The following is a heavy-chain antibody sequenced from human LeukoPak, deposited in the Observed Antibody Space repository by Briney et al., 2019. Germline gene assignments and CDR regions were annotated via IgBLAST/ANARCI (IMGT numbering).Heavy chain of an antibody. Sequence: ASAKVSCKASGYTFTSYDINWVRQATGQGLEWMGWMNPNSGNTGYAQKFQGRVTMTRNTSISTAYMELSSLRSEDTAVYYCASYCSGGSCYSGPFDYWGQGTLVTVSS. J-gene: IGHJ4*02. V-gene: IGHV1-8*01. CDR3: ASYCSGGSCYSGPFDY. CDR1: GYTFTSYD. CDR2: MNPNSGNT. D-gene: IGHD2-15*01.